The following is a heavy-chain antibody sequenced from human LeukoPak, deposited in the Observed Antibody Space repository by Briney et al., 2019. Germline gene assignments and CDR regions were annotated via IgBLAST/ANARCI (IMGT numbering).Heavy chain of an antibody. J-gene: IGHJ4*02. V-gene: IGHV2-5*02. CDR3: AHSSSGWYVRSGRFDY. D-gene: IGHD6-19*01. Sequence: ESGPTLVKPTQTLTLTCTFSGFSLSTSGVGVGWIRQPPGKALEWLALIYWDDDKRYSPSLKSRLTITKDTSKNQVVLTMTNMDPVDTATYYCAHSSSGWYVRSGRFDYWGQGTLVTVSS. CDR1: GFSLSTSGVG. CDR2: IYWDDDK.